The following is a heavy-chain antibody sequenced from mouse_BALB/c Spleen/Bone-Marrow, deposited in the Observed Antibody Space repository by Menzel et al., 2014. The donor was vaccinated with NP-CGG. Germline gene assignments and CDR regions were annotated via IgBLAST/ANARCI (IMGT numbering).Heavy chain of an antibody. CDR2: ILPGSNSA. CDR3: ARGYYGSSPYFDY. J-gene: IGHJ2*01. Sequence: QVQLQQSGAERMKPGASVKISCKASGYTFSSYWIEWIMQRPGHGLEWIGEILPGSNSANYNEKFKGKATFAADTSSNTAYMQLSSLTSEDSAVYYRARGYYGSSPYFDYWGQGTTLTVSS. V-gene: IGHV1-9*01. CDR1: GYTFSSYW. D-gene: IGHD1-1*01.